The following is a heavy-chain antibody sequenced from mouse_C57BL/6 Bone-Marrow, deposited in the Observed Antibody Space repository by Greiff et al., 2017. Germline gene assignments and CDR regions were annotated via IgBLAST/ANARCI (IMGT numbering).Heavy chain of an antibody. D-gene: IGHD2-3*01. CDR1: GYTFTDYY. CDR3: ARSQIYDGYYEGAWFAY. Sequence: VQLQRSGPELVKPGASVKISCKASGYTFTDYYMNWVKQSHGKSLEWIGDINPNNVGTSYNQKFKGKATLTVDKSSSTAYMELRSLTSEDSAVYYCARSQIYDGYYEGAWFAYWGQGTLVTVSA. CDR2: INPNNVGT. V-gene: IGHV1-26*01. J-gene: IGHJ3*01.